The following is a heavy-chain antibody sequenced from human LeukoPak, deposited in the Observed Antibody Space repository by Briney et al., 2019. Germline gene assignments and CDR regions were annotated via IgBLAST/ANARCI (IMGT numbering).Heavy chain of an antibody. Sequence: SETLSLTCAVYGGSFSGYYRSWIRQPPGKGLEWIGEINHSGSTNYNPSLKSRVTISVDTSKNQFSLKLSSVTAADTAVYYCARITRNLSSGWYFGYWGQGTLVTVSS. CDR2: INHSGST. CDR1: GGSFSGYY. CDR3: ARITRNLSSGWYFGY. J-gene: IGHJ4*02. D-gene: IGHD6-19*01. V-gene: IGHV4-34*01.